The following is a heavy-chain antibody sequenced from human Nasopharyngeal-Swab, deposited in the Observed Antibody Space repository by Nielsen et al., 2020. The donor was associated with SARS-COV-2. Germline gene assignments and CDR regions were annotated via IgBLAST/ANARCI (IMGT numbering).Heavy chain of an antibody. D-gene: IGHD1-1*01. Sequence: SETLSLTCAVYDGSFSDYYWGWIRQPPGKGLEWIGSIYYSGSTYYNPSLKSRVTISVDTSKNQFSLKLSSVTAADTAVYYCARELGYNWNVWGQGTLVTVSS. CDR2: IYYSGST. V-gene: IGHV4-34*01. CDR1: DGSFSDYY. J-gene: IGHJ4*02. CDR3: ARELGYNWNV.